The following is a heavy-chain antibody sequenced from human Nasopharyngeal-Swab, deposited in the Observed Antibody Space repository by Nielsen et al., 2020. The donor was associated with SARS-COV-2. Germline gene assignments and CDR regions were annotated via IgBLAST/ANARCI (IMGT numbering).Heavy chain of an antibody. CDR1: VYTFTSYA. CDR2: INAGNGNT. V-gene: IGHV1-3*01. D-gene: IGHD6-6*01. Sequence: ASVKVSCKASVYTFTSYAMHWVRQAPGQRLEWMGWINAGNGNTKYSQKFQGRVTITADESTSTAYMELSSLRSEDTAVYYCGSYSESIDDAFDIWGQGTMATVSS. J-gene: IGHJ3*02. CDR3: GSYSESIDDAFDI.